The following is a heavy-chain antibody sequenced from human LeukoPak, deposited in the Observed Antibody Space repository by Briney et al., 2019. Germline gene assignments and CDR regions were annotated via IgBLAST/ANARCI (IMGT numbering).Heavy chain of an antibody. CDR3: ARSPMVRGAMGVYNWFDP. D-gene: IGHD3-10*01. Sequence: SETLSLTCAVYGGSFSGYYWSWIRQPPGKGLERIGEINHSGSTNYNPSLKSRVTISVDTSKNQFSLKLSSVTAADTAVYYCARSPMVRGAMGVYNWFDPWGQGTLVTVSS. CDR1: GGSFSGYY. CDR2: INHSGST. V-gene: IGHV4-34*01. J-gene: IGHJ5*02.